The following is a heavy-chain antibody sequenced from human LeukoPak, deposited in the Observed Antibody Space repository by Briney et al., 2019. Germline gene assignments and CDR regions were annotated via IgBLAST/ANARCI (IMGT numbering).Heavy chain of an antibody. V-gene: IGHV4-59*01. CDR3: ARSPGITIFGVVITNNWFDP. D-gene: IGHD3-3*01. J-gene: IGHJ5*02. CDR2: IYYSGST. CDR1: GGSISSDY. Sequence: PSETLSLTCTVSGGSISSDYWSWIRQPPGKGLEWIGYIYYSGSTNYNPSLKSRVTISVDTSKNQFSLKLSSVTAANTAVYYCARSPGITIFGVVITNNWFDPWGQGTLVTVSS.